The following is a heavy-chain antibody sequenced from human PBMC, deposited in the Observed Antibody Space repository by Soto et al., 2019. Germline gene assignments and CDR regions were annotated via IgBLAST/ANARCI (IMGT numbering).Heavy chain of an antibody. V-gene: IGHV3-7*01. D-gene: IGHD3-22*01. Sequence: EVQLVESGGGLVQHGGSLRLSCAASGFIFSTSWMSWVRQATGKRLEWVANINQDGSEKYDVDSMKGRFTISRDNAEKSLYLRMSILRVEDTAMYYCAISSEHYDRDPTNQYFPHWGQVTLVIVSS. CDR1: GFIFSTSW. CDR3: AISSEHYDRDPTNQYFPH. J-gene: IGHJ1*01. CDR2: INQDGSEK.